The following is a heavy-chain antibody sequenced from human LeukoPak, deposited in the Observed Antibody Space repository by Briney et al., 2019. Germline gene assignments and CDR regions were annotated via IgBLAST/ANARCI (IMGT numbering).Heavy chain of an antibody. V-gene: IGHV3-23*01. Sequence: PGGSLRLSCAASGFTFSSYAMSWVRQAPGKGLEWVSAISANGGSTYYADSVKGRFTISRDTSKNTLYLQMSSLRAEDTAIYYCVKDLYKGDSASWYFFHYWGQGTLVTVSS. J-gene: IGHJ4*02. D-gene: IGHD6-13*01. CDR2: ISANGGST. CDR3: VKDLYKGDSASWYFFHY. CDR1: GFTFSSYA.